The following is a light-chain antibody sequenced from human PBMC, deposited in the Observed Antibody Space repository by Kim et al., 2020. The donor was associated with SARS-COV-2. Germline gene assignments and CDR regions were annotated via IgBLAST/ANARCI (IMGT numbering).Light chain of an antibody. CDR1: QDLNTY. J-gene: IGKJ5*01. Sequence: DSQMTQSPSSLSASVGDRVTITCRTSQDLNTYMNWYQQKPGKAPKLLIYAATSLQDGVPSRFSGNTSGTYFTLTINSLQPDYFATYYCQQSYDTPIFGQGTRLEIK. CDR3: QQSYDTPI. V-gene: IGKV1-39*01. CDR2: AAT.